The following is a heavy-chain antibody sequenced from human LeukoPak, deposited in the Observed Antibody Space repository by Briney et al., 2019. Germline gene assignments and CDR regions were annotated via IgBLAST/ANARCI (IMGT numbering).Heavy chain of an antibody. CDR3: ARDYKYAFDN. CDR1: GFTFSDYS. Sequence: GGSLRLSCAASGFTFSDYSMNWVRQAPGRGLEWTSYIGIDSGNTNYADSVKGRFTISGDKAKNSLYLQMNSLRVEDTAVYYCARDYKYAFDNWGQGTLVTVSS. D-gene: IGHD5-24*01. CDR2: IGIDSGNT. V-gene: IGHV3-48*01. J-gene: IGHJ4*02.